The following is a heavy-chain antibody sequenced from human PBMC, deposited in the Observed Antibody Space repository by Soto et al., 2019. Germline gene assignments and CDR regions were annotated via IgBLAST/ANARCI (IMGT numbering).Heavy chain of an antibody. CDR3: AKDAPGSGWLSDY. CDR1: GXTFSIYS. Sequence: GSLRLSCAASGXTFSIYSMSWVLQAPGKGLEWVSTITGNGGTSYADFVRGRFTISRDNSKNTLYLQMSSLSTEDTAVYYCAKDAPGSGWLSDYWGQGTLGTVSS. J-gene: IGHJ4*02. CDR2: ITGNGGT. D-gene: IGHD3-22*01. V-gene: IGHV3-23*01.